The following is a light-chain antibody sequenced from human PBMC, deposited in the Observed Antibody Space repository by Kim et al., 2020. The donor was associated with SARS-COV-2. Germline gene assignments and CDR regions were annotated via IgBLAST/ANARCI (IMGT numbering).Light chain of an antibody. CDR2: EVN. CDR1: SSAVGDYNY. Sequence: GQSVTISCTGTSSAVGDYNYVSWYQQHPGKAPKLMIFEVNTRPSGVPDRFSGSKSGNTASLTVSGLQAEDEADYYCSSYAGSNNWVFGGGTQLTVL. V-gene: IGLV2-8*01. J-gene: IGLJ3*02. CDR3: SSYAGSNNWV.